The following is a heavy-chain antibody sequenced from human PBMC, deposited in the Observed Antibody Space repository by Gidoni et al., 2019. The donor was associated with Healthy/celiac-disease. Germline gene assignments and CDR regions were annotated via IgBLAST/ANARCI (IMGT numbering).Heavy chain of an antibody. J-gene: IGHJ6*02. Sequence: EVQLVKSGAEVKKPGESLKISCQGSGYSFTSYWICWGLPRPGKGLEWMGIIDPGDSDTRYRPYFQGQVTLSADKSISTAYLQWSSLKASDTAVYYCARLEYSSSPGDMDVWGQGTTVTVSS. CDR2: IDPGDSDT. CDR1: GYSFTSYW. CDR3: ARLEYSSSPGDMDV. V-gene: IGHV5-51*01. D-gene: IGHD6-6*01.